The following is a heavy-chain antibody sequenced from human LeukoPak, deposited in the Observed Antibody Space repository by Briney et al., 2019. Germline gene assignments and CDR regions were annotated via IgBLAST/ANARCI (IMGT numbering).Heavy chain of an antibody. CDR2: ISAYNGNT. D-gene: IGHD3-22*01. Sequence: GASVKVSCKASGYTFTSYYMHWVRQAPGQGLEWMGWISAYNGNTNYAQKLQGRVTMTTDTSTSTAYMELRSLRSDDTAVYYCARGYDSSGYYYAPNARHVHLDYWGQGTLVTVSS. V-gene: IGHV1-18*04. CDR3: ARGYDSSGYYYAPNARHVHLDY. J-gene: IGHJ4*02. CDR1: GYTFTSYY.